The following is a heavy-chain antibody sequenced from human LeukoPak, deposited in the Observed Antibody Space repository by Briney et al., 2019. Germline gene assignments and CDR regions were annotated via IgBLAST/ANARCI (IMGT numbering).Heavy chain of an antibody. CDR3: ARASPQKLGYFDY. J-gene: IGHJ4*02. CDR1: GFTFSTYE. Sequence: PGGFLRLSCVASGFTFSTYEMNWVREAPGKGREWVSYISGSGGTTYYADSVQGRFTISRDNTKNSLYLQMNSLRAEDTAVYYCARASPQKLGYFDYWGQGTLVTVSS. CDR2: ISGSGGTT. D-gene: IGHD3-16*01. V-gene: IGHV3-48*03.